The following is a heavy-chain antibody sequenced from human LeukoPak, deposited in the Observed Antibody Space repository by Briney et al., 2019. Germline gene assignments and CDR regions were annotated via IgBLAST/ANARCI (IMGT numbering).Heavy chain of an antibody. CDR1: GYTFTGYY. V-gene: IGHV1-2*02. Sequence: GASVKVSCKASGYTFTGYYMNWVRQAPGQGLEWMGWINSDSGFTKYAQKFQGRATMTRDTSITTVYMDLTRLTSDDTAVYYCARNFDMKGFDPWGQGNLGSVSS. CDR3: ARNFDMKGFDP. CDR2: INSDSGFT. J-gene: IGHJ5*02. D-gene: IGHD3-9*01.